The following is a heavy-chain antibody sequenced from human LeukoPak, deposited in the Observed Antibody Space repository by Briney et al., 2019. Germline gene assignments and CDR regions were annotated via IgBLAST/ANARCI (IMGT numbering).Heavy chain of an antibody. CDR2: ISSSSSTI. D-gene: IGHD5-24*01. CDR1: GFTFSSYS. V-gene: IGHV3-48*01. Sequence: YPGGSLRLSCAASGFTFSSYSMTWVRQAPGKGLEWVSYISSSSSTIYYADSVKGRFTISRDNAKNSLYLQMNSLRAEDTAVYYCARGERWLQLPTLDFDYWGQGTLVTVSS. CDR3: ARGERWLQLPTLDFDY. J-gene: IGHJ4*02.